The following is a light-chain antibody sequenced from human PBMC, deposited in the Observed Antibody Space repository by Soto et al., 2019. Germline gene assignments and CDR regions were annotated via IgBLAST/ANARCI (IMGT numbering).Light chain of an antibody. J-gene: IGKJ1*01. CDR3: QQSYNTPRT. Sequence: DIQMTQSPSSLSASVGDRVTITCRTSQPISDYLNWYQQKPGKAPSLLIYTSSNLQTGVPSRFSGSGSGAHFTLTINSLQPEGFATYYCQQSYNTPRTFGQGTKVDIK. V-gene: IGKV1-39*01. CDR1: QPISDY. CDR2: TSS.